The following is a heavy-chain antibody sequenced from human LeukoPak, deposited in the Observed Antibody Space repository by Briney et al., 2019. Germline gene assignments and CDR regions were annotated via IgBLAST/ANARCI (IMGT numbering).Heavy chain of an antibody. Sequence: KPSQTLSLTCTVSGGSISSGGYYWSWIRQHPGKGLEWIGYIYYSGSTYYNPSLKSRVTISVDTSKNQFSLKLSSVTAADTAVYYCARAQRIYSASYNWFDPWGQGTLVTVSS. D-gene: IGHD1-26*01. CDR3: ARAQRIYSASYNWFDP. J-gene: IGHJ5*02. CDR2: IYYSGST. V-gene: IGHV4-31*03. CDR1: GGSISSGGYY.